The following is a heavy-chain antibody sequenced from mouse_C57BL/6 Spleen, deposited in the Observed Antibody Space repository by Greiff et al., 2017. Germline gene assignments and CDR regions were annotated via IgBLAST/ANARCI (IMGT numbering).Heavy chain of an antibody. J-gene: IGHJ2*01. Sequence: QVQLKESGAELMKPGASVKLSCKATGYTFTGYWIEWVKQRPGHGLEWIGEILPGSGSTNYNEKFKGKATFTADTSSNTAYMQLSSLTTEDSAIYYCAKEGVITTVVDPFDYWGQGTTLTVSS. CDR1: GYTFTGYW. CDR3: AKEGVITTVVDPFDY. V-gene: IGHV1-9*01. CDR2: ILPGSGST. D-gene: IGHD1-1*01.